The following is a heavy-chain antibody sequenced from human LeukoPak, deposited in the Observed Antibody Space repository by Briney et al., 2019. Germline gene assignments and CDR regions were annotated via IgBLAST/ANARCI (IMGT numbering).Heavy chain of an antibody. Sequence: SETLSLTCSVSGDSVSSRYWSRIRQSPGRRLEWIGNVYSTGSTNYNPSLESRVTISVDTCKNQFSLKLSSVTAADTAVYYCARPLYSGSYFVAFDIWGQGTMVTVSS. CDR3: ARPLYSGSYFVAFDI. D-gene: IGHD1-26*01. CDR2: VYSTGST. J-gene: IGHJ3*02. V-gene: IGHV4-59*02. CDR1: GDSVSSRY.